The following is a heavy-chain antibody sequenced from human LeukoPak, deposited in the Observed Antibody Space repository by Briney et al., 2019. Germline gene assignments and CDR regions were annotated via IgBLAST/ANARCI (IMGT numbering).Heavy chain of an antibody. CDR2: ISSSSSYI. Sequence: GGSLRLSCAASGFTFSSYSMNWVRQAPGKGLEWVLSISSSSSYIYYADSVKGRFTISRDNAKNSLYLQMNSLRAEDTAVYYCARVISVIGANDILTGYPDYWGQGTLVTVSS. CDR1: GFTFSSYS. D-gene: IGHD3-9*01. V-gene: IGHV3-21*01. J-gene: IGHJ4*02. CDR3: ARVISVIGANDILTGYPDY.